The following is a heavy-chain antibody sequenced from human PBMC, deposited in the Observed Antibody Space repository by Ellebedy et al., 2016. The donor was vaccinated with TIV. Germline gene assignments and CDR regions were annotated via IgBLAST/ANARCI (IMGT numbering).Heavy chain of an antibody. CDR3: ARPLSTYNAFDI. V-gene: IGHV4-59*08. J-gene: IGHJ3*02. Sequence: SETLSLTCTVSGDSISSHYWTWIRQSPEKGLEWIGYIYSSGSTNYNPSLKSRVTLSLDTSKNQVSLKLSSVTAADTALYYCARPLSTYNAFDIWGRGTKVTVS. CDR2: IYSSGST. CDR1: GDSISSHY. D-gene: IGHD2-2*01.